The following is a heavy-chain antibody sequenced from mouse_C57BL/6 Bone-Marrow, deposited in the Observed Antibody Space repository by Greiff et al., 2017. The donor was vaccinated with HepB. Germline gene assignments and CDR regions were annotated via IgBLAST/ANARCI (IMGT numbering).Heavy chain of an antibody. V-gene: IGHV1-62-2*01. D-gene: IGHD2-13*01. CDR3: ARHEDQGVTETYYFDY. CDR2: FYPGSGSI. CDR1: GYTFTEYT. J-gene: IGHJ2*01. Sequence: VKLVESGAELVKPGASVKLSCKASGYTFTEYTIHWVKQRSGQGLEWIGWFYPGSGSIKYNEKFKDKATLTADKSSSTVYMELSRLTSEDSAVYFCARHEDQGVTETYYFDYWGQGTTLTVSS.